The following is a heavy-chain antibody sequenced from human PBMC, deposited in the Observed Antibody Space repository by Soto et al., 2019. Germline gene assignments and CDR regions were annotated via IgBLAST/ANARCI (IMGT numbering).Heavy chain of an antibody. J-gene: IGHJ5*02. CDR2: ISSSSSTI. CDR1: GFTFSSYS. D-gene: IGHD3-10*01. Sequence: EVQLVESGGGLVQPGGSLRLSCAASGFTFSSYSMNWVRQAPGKGLEWVSYISSSSSTIYYADSVKGRFTISRDNAKNSLYLQMNSLRAEDTAVYYCARDPKYGSGSANWFDPWGQGTLVTVSS. V-gene: IGHV3-48*01. CDR3: ARDPKYGSGSANWFDP.